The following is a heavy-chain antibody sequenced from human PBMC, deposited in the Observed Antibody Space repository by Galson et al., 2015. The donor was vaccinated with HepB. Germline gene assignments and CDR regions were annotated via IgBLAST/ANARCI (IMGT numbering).Heavy chain of an antibody. V-gene: IGHV2-70*11. Sequence: PALVKPTQTLTLTYTFSGFSLSTGRMCVSWIRRPPGEALEWLGRTDWDDAKYYSTSLKTRLTISKDTSKNQVVLTMTNMDPVDTATYYCARVTSYSWFDYWGQGTLVTVSS. CDR1: GFSLSTGRMC. CDR3: ARVTSYSWFDY. D-gene: IGHD1-26*01. J-gene: IGHJ4*02. CDR2: TDWDDAK.